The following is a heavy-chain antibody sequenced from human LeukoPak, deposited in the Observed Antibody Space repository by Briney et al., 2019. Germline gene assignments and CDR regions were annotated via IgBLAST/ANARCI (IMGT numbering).Heavy chain of an antibody. CDR1: GYTFTSYW. J-gene: IGHJ5*02. CDR2: IYPGDSDT. V-gene: IGHV5-51*01. Sequence: GASVKVSCKASGYTFTSYWIGWVRQMPGKGLEWMGIIYPGDSDTRYSPSFQGQVTISADKSISTAYLQWSSLKASDTAMYYCARLIAAASNWFDPWGQGTLVTVSS. D-gene: IGHD6-13*01. CDR3: ARLIAAASNWFDP.